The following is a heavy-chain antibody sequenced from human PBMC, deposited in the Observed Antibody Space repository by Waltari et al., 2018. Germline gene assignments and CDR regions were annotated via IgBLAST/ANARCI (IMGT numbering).Heavy chain of an antibody. CDR2: IRHDGTKK. CDR3: AKEGGFFAGYGSFDY. D-gene: IGHD5-18*01. Sequence: QVQLVESGGGVVQPGGSLSLSCAASGFPFSSHGMRWVRQAPGKGLEWVAFIRHDGTKKYSADSVKGRFTISRDNSKNTLYLQMNSLRAEDTAVYYCAKEGGFFAGYGSFDYWGQGTLVTVSS. V-gene: IGHV3-30*02. J-gene: IGHJ4*02. CDR1: GFPFSSHG.